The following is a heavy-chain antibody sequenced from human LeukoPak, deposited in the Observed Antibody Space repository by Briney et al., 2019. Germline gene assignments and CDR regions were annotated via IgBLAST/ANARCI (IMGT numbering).Heavy chain of an antibody. Sequence: GGSLRLSCAASGFTFSSSWMSWVRQAPGKGLEWVANIKQDGSETYYVDSVKGRFIISRDNAKNSLYLQMNSLRAEDTAVYYCARYHNGGPHVYWGQGTLVTVSS. CDR3: ARYHNGGPHVY. CDR1: GFTFSSSW. V-gene: IGHV3-7*01. CDR2: IKQDGSET. J-gene: IGHJ4*02. D-gene: IGHD2-8*01.